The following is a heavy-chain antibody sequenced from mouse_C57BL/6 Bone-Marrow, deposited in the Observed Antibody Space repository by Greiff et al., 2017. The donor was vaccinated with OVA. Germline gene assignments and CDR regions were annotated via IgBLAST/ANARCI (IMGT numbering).Heavy chain of an antibody. D-gene: IGHD1-1*01. J-gene: IGHJ1*03. V-gene: IGHV10-1*01. CDR3: VRLLYYGSSYWYFDV. CDR2: IRSKSNNYAT. Sequence: EVQVVESGGGLVQPKGSLKLSCAASGFSFNTYAMNWVRQAPGKGLEWVARIRSKSNNYATYYADSVKDRFTISRDDSESMLYLQMNNLKTEDTAMYYCVRLLYYGSSYWYFDVWGTGTTVTVSS. CDR1: GFSFNTYA.